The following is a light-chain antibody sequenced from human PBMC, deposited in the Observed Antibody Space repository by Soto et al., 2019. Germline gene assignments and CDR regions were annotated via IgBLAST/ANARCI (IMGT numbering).Light chain of an antibody. Sequence: QSALTQPASVSGSPGQSITISCTGTSSDVGGYNYVSWYQHHPGKAPKLLIYDVNNRPSGVSDSFSGSKSGNTASLTISGLQTEDEADYYCSSYTSIITVVFGGGTKLTVL. V-gene: IGLV2-14*01. CDR1: SSDVGGYNY. J-gene: IGLJ2*01. CDR3: SSYTSIITVV. CDR2: DVN.